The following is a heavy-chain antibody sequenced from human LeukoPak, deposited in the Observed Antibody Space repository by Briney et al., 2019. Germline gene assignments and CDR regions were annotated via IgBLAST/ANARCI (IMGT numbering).Heavy chain of an antibody. J-gene: IGHJ4*02. CDR2: IHPSGGST. V-gene: IGHV1-46*01. CDR1: GYTLFNFG. CDR3: ARATDYIWGSYDY. Sequence: ASVMVSCKTSGYTLFNFGISCVRQAPGQGLEWMGIIHPSGGSTSYAQKFQGRVTMTRDTSTSTVYMELSSLRSEDTAVYYCARATDYIWGSYDYWGQGTLVTVSS. D-gene: IGHD3-16*01.